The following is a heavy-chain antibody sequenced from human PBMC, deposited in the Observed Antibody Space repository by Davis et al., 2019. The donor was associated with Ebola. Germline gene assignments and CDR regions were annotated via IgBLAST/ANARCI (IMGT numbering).Heavy chain of an antibody. D-gene: IGHD2-15*01. CDR1: GYTFTSYA. Sequence: ASVKVSCKASGYTFTSYAMHWVRQAPGQGLEWMGWISAYNGNTNYAQKLQGRVTMTTDTSTSTAYMELRSLRSDDTAVYYCARDGDIVVVVAATLYYYYGMDVWGQGTTVTVSS. CDR2: ISAYNGNT. CDR3: ARDGDIVVVVAATLYYYYGMDV. V-gene: IGHV1-18*01. J-gene: IGHJ6*02.